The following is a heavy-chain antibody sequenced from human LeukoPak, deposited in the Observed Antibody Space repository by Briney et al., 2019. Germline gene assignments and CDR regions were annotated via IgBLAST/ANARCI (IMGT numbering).Heavy chain of an antibody. CDR3: ARVNGYSGYDSDY. Sequence: PSETLSLTCTVSGGSISSGDYYWSWIRQPPGKGLEWIGYIYYSGSTYYNPSLKSRVTISVGTSKNQFSLKLSSVTAADTAVYYCARVNGYSGYDSDYWGQGTLVTVSS. V-gene: IGHV4-30-4*01. J-gene: IGHJ4*02. CDR1: GGSISSGDYY. D-gene: IGHD5-12*01. CDR2: IYYSGST.